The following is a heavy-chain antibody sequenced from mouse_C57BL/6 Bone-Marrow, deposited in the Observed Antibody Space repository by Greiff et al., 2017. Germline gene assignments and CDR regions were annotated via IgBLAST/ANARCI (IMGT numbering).Heavy chain of an antibody. Sequence: VMLVESGPGLVAPSQSLSISCTVSGFSLTSYGVDWVRQSPGKGLEWLGVIWGVGCTNYNSALKSRLSISKDNSKSQVFLKRNSPEADDTAMYDWASDRAAQGMDYWGQGTSVTVSS. J-gene: IGHJ4*01. CDR3: ASDRAAQGMDY. CDR2: IWGVGCT. CDR1: GFSLTSYG. D-gene: IGHD3-2*02. V-gene: IGHV2-6*01.